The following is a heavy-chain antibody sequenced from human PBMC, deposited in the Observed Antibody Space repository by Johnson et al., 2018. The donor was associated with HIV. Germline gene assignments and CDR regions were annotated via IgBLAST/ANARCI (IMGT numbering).Heavy chain of an antibody. Sequence: VQLVESGGGLVQPGRSLRLSCAASGFTFSSYAMRWVRQAPGKGLEWVSGISGSGDSTYYADSVKGRFTISRDNAQTKPYLQMNSLRAEDTAVYYCARVSSNAAFDIWGQGTMVTVSS. CDR2: ISGSGDST. J-gene: IGHJ3*02. CDR1: GFTFSSYA. V-gene: IGHV3-23*04. CDR3: ARVSSNAAFDI. D-gene: IGHD6-13*01.